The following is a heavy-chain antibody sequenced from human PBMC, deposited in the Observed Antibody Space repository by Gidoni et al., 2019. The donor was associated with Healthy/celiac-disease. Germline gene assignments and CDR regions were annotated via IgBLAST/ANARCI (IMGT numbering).Heavy chain of an antibody. Sequence: QVQLQQWGAGLLKPSETLSLTCAVYGGSFSGYYWSWIRQPPGKGLEWIGEINHSGSTNYNPSLKSRVTISVDTSKNQFSLKLSSVTAADTAVYYCARGWRLGELLGYWGQGTLVTVSS. J-gene: IGHJ4*02. CDR2: INHSGST. D-gene: IGHD3-16*01. V-gene: IGHV4-34*01. CDR1: GGSFSGYY. CDR3: ARGWRLGELLGY.